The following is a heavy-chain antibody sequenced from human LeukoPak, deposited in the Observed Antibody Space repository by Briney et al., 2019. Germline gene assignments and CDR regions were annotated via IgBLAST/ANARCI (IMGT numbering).Heavy chain of an antibody. J-gene: IGHJ4*02. V-gene: IGHV1-24*01. D-gene: IGHD2-15*01. CDR3: ATYLGYCSGGRCYTFDY. CDR2: FDPEDGET. Sequence: ATVKVSCKVSGYTLTELSIHWVRQAPGKGLELMGGFDPEDGETIYIQKFQGRVTMTEDTSTDTAYMELSSLRSEDTAVYYCATYLGYCSGGRCYTFDYWGQGTLVTVSS. CDR1: GYTLTELS.